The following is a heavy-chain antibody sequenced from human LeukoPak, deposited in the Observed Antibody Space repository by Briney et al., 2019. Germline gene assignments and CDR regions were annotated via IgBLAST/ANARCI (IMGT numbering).Heavy chain of an antibody. D-gene: IGHD3-22*01. CDR3: ARDSRSDYYDSSGYYLFDY. CDR1: GYTFTGYY. V-gene: IGHV1-2*02. CDR2: INPNSGGT. J-gene: IGHJ4*02. Sequence: ASVKVSCKASGYTFTGYYMHWVRQAPGQGLEWMGWINPNSGGTNYAQKFQGRVTMTRDTPISTAYMELSRLRSDDTAVYYCARDSRSDYYDSSGYYLFDYWGQGTLVTVSS.